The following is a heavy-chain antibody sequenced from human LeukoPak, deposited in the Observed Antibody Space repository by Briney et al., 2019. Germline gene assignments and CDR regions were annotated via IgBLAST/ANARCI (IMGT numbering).Heavy chain of an antibody. V-gene: IGHV4-4*07. CDR2: IYTSGST. CDR3: ARARYSSSWGSYYGMDV. CDR1: GGSISSYY. J-gene: IGHJ6*02. Sequence: SETLSLTCTVSGGSISSYYWTWIRQPAGKGLEWIGRIYTSGSTNYIPSLKSRVTMSVDTSKNQFSLKLSSVTAADTAVYYCARARYSSSWGSYYGMDVWGQGTTVTVSS. D-gene: IGHD6-13*01.